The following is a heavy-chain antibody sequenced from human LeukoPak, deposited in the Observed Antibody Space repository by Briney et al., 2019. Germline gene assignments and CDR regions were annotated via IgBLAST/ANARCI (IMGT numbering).Heavy chain of an antibody. CDR3: ARHHIADYYFDY. CDR1: GGSISSYY. J-gene: IGHJ4*02. Sequence: SETLSLTCTVSGGSISSYYWSWIRQPPGKGLEWIGSIYYTGSTYYNAPLKSRVTISVDTSKNQFSLKLGSVTAADTAVYYCARHHIADYYFDYWGQGTLVTVSS. V-gene: IGHV4-39*01. CDR2: IYYTGST. D-gene: IGHD5-12*01.